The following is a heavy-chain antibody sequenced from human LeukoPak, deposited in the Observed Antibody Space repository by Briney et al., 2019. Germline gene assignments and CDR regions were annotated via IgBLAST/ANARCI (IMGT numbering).Heavy chain of an antibody. CDR2: IKQDGREK. J-gene: IGHJ4*02. CDR3: ARDRRGSGTY. V-gene: IGHV3-7*01. Sequence: WVANIKQDGREKYYMDSVKGRFTISRDNAENSLDLQMNSLRVEDTAVYYCARDRRGSGTYWGQGTLVTVSS. D-gene: IGHD6-19*01.